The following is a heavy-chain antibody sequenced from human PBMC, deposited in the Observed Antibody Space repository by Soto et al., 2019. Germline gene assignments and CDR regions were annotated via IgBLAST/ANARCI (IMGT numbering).Heavy chain of an antibody. Sequence: QVQLVQSGAEVRKPGSSVKVSCKASGDTFSFYTINWVRQAPGLGLEWMGRVNPIVSMSNYAQKFQGRVTITADKSTNTAYMQLSILRSEDTAIYYCAASHGSGYRAFDYWGQGALVTVSS. CDR1: GDTFSFYT. D-gene: IGHD3-10*01. V-gene: IGHV1-69*02. CDR3: AASHGSGYRAFDY. J-gene: IGHJ4*02. CDR2: VNPIVSMS.